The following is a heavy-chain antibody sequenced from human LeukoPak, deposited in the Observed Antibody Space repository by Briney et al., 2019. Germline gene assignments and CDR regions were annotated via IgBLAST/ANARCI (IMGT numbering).Heavy chain of an antibody. CDR1: GFTFNDYW. J-gene: IGHJ4*02. CDR2: IKPDGGDK. V-gene: IGHV3-7*01. CDR3: ARERGWELPSSFDS. D-gene: IGHD1-26*01. Sequence: GGSLRLCCAASGFTFNDYWMSWVRQAPGKGLEWVANIKPDGGDKYYVDSVKGRFTISRDNGKNSMCLQMNSLRAEDTAVYYCARERGWELPSSFDSWGQGTLVIVSS.